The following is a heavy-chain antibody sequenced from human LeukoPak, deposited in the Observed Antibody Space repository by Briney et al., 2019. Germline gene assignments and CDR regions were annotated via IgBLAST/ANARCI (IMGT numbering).Heavy chain of an antibody. V-gene: IGHV3-30*18. CDR1: GFTFSSYG. D-gene: IGHD1-26*01. J-gene: IGHJ5*02. CDR2: ISYDGSNK. Sequence: PGGSLRLSCAASGFTFSSYGMHWVRQAPGKGLEWVAVISYDGSNKYYADSVKGRFTISRDNSKNTLYLQMNSLRAEDTAVYYCAKDRGDVGFDPWGQGTLVTVSS. CDR3: AKDRGDVGFDP.